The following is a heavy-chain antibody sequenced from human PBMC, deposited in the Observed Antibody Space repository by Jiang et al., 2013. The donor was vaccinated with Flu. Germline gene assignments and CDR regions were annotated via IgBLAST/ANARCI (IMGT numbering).Heavy chain of an antibody. V-gene: IGHV1-69*04. D-gene: IGHD6-19*01. J-gene: IGHJ5*02. Sequence: SGAEVKKPGSSVKVSCKASGGTFSSYAISWVRQAPGQGLEWMGRIIPILGIANYAQKFQGRVTITADKSTSTAYMELSSLRSEDTAVYYCARGGSSIAVAGIPVYNWFDPWGQGTLVTVSS. CDR1: GGTFSSYA. CDR2: IIPILGIA. CDR3: ARGGSSIAVAGIPVYNWFDP.